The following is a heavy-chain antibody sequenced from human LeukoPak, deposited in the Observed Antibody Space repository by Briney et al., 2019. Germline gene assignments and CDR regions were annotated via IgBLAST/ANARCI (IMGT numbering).Heavy chain of an antibody. Sequence: GGSLRLSCAASGFTFSSYGMHWVRQAPGKGLEWVAFIRYDGSNKYYADSVKGRFTISRDNSKNTLYLQMNSLRAEDTAVYYCAKALTMIVGAHYLAFDYWGQGTLVIVSS. CDR2: IRYDGSNK. CDR3: AKALTMIVGAHYLAFDY. V-gene: IGHV3-30*02. J-gene: IGHJ4*02. D-gene: IGHD3-22*01. CDR1: GFTFSSYG.